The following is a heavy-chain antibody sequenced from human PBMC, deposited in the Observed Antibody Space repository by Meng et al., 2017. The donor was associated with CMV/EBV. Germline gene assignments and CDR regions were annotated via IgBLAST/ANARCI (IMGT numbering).Heavy chain of an antibody. CDR3: ARDNWGLGWFDP. CDR1: GFTVSSNY. CDR2: IYSGGST. V-gene: IGHV3-53*01. D-gene: IGHD3-16*01. J-gene: IGHJ5*02. Sequence: GGSGGGLTQPGGTLRLSWSAFGFTVSSNYMSWVRQAPGKGLEWVSVIYSGGSTYYADSVKGRFTISRDNSKNTLYLQMNSLRAEDTAVYYCARDNWGLGWFDPWGQGTLVTVSS.